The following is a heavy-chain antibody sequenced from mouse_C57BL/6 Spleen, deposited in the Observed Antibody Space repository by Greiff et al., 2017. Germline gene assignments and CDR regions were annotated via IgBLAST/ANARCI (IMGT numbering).Heavy chain of an antibody. CDR1: GYTFTDYY. J-gene: IGHJ4*01. CDR2: IRNKANGYTT. CDR3: ARYKRGNYLYYYAMDY. D-gene: IGHD2-1*01. V-gene: IGHV7-3*01. Sequence: EVQLQQSGPELVKPGASVKISCKASGYTFTDYYMSWVRQPPGKALEWLGFIRNKANGYTTEYSASVKGRFTISRDNSQSILYLQMNALRAEDSATYYCARYKRGNYLYYYAMDYWGQGTSVTVSS.